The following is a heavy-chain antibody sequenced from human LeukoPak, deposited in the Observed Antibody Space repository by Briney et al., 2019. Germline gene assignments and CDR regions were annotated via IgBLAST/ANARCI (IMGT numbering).Heavy chain of an antibody. CDR3: ARGGYSYGSPNYYYMDV. D-gene: IGHD5-18*01. CDR2: IYYSGST. CDR1: GGSISSSSYY. V-gene: IGHV4-39*07. J-gene: IGHJ6*03. Sequence: SETLSLTCTVSGGSISSSSYYWGWIRQPPGKGLEWIGSIYYSGSTYCNPSLKSRVTISVDTSKNQFSLKLSSVTAADTAVYYCARGGYSYGSPNYYYMDVWGKGTTVTVSS.